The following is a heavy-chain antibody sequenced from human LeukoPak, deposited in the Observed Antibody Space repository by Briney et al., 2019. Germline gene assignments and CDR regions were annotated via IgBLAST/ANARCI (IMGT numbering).Heavy chain of an antibody. Sequence: ASVTVSFTGSGYTFTVYYMHWVRQAPGQGLGWMGWIDPNSGGTNDAQKFQGRVTMTRDTSISTAYMELSRLRSDDTAVYYCARGVEYCNSPGNYWGQGTLVTVSS. V-gene: IGHV1-2*02. CDR3: ARGVEYCNSPGNY. D-gene: IGHD2/OR15-2a*01. CDR1: GYTFTVYY. J-gene: IGHJ4*02. CDR2: IDPNSGGT.